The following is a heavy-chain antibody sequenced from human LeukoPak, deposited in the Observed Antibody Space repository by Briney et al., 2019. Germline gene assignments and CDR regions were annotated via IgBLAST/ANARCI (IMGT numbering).Heavy chain of an antibody. J-gene: IGHJ6*03. D-gene: IGHD2-15*01. CDR1: GFTFSSYS. Sequence: AGGSLRLSCAASGFTFSSYSMNWVRQAPGKGLEWVSSISSTSTYIYYADSLKGRFTISRDNAKNSLYLQMNSLRAEDTAVYYCAREGYCSGGSCYSYYYYYYMDVWGKGTTVTVSS. CDR3: AREGYCSGGSCYSYYYYYYMDV. V-gene: IGHV3-21*01. CDR2: ISSTSTYI.